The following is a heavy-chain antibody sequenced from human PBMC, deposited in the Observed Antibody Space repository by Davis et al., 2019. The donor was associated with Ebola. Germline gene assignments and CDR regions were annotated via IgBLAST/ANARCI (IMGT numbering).Heavy chain of an antibody. Sequence: GESLKISCAASEFIFKSHHMTWARQAPGKGLEWVSLISSSGGRTYYADSVKGRFTISRDDSKNTLYLEMNSLGAEDTAVYYCGGYTINYYYGMDVWGQGTTVTVSS. CDR2: ISSSGGRT. CDR3: GGYTINYYYGMDV. D-gene: IGHD5-18*01. CDR1: EFIFKSHH. J-gene: IGHJ6*02. V-gene: IGHV3-23*01.